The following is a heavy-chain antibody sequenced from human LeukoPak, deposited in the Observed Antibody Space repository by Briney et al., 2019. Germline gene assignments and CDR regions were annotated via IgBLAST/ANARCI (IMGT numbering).Heavy chain of an antibody. J-gene: IGHJ4*02. D-gene: IGHD3-22*01. CDR3: ARGAPFQNYYDSSGYSPQGFAY. Sequence: SVKVSCKASGGTFSSYAISWVRQAPGQGLEWMGGIIPIFGTANYAQKFQGRVTITADESTSTAYRELSSLRSEDTAVYYCARGAPFQNYYDSSGYSPQGFAYWGQGTLVTVSS. V-gene: IGHV1-69*13. CDR2: IIPIFGTA. CDR1: GGTFSSYA.